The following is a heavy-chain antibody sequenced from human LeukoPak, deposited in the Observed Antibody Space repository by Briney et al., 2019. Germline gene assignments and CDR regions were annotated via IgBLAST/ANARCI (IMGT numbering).Heavy chain of an antibody. D-gene: IGHD3-9*01. J-gene: IGHJ5*02. CDR3: ARSASYYDILTGYYPGWLDP. CDR2: IYYSGST. CDR1: GGSISSGGYY. Sequence: SQTLSLTCTVSGGSISSGGYYWSWIRQHPGKGLEWIGYIYYSGSTYYNPSLKSRVTISVDTSKNQFSLKLSSVTAADTAVYYCARSASYYDILTGYYPGWLDPWGQGTLVTVSS. V-gene: IGHV4-31*03.